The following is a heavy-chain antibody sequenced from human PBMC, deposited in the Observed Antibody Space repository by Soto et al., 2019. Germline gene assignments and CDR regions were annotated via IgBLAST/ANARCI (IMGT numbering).Heavy chain of an antibody. J-gene: IGHJ4*02. Sequence: WTWIRQHPGKGLEWIGYIYYSGSTYYNPSLKSRVTISVDTSKNQFSLKLSSVTAADTAVYYCARGVRTRFDYWGQGTLVTVSS. CDR2: IYYSGST. CDR3: ARGVRTRFDY. D-gene: IGHD3-3*01. V-gene: IGHV4-31*02.